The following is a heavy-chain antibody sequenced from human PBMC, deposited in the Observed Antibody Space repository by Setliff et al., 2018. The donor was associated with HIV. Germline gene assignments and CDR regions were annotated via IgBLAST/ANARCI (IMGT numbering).Heavy chain of an antibody. CDR2: ISPDGSRK. V-gene: IGHV3-7*01. D-gene: IGHD1-26*01. CDR3: ARGRPYYSRRPFDY. CDR1: GFTFSDFW. J-gene: IGHJ4*02. Sequence: GGSLRLSCEASGFTFSDFWMHWVRQAPGKGLGWVASISPDGSRKYSVDAVKGRFAISRDNGRNSLYLQMNSLRAEDTAVYYCARGRPYYSRRPFDYWGQGTLVTVSS.